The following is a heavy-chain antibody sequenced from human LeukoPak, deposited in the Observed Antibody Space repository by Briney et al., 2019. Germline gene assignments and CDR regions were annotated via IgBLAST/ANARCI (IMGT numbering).Heavy chain of an antibody. CDR3: AREVNSSTWRPLDF. CDR1: GGSISNYY. D-gene: IGHD6-13*01. V-gene: IGHV4-59*12. J-gene: IGHJ4*02. Sequence: SETLSLTCTVSGGSISNYYWSWIRQSPGKGPERIGWSYHRGSTSYNPSLKSRVAISVDTSKNQFSLKLSSMTAADTAVYYCAREVNSSTWRPLDFWGQGTLVTVSS. CDR2: SYHRGST.